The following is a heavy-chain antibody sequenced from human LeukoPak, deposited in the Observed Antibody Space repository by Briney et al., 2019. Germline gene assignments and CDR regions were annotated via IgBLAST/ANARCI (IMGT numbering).Heavy chain of an antibody. V-gene: IGHV1-24*01. CDR3: VTDRPSGGYKIDAFDI. D-gene: IGHD3-10*01. Sequence: GASVKVSCKVSGYTLTELSMHWVRQAPGKGLEWMGGFDPEDGETIYAQKFQGRVTMTEDTSTDTAYMELSSLRSEDTAVYYCVTDRPSGGYKIDAFDIWGQGTMVTVSS. CDR2: FDPEDGET. J-gene: IGHJ3*02. CDR1: GYTLTELS.